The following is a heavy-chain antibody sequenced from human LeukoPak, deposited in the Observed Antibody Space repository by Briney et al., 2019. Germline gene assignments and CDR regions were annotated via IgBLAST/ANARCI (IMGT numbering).Heavy chain of an antibody. J-gene: IGHJ6*04. V-gene: IGHV3-48*03. CDR1: GFTFSSYE. D-gene: IGHD3-10*02. Sequence: GGSLRLSCAASGFTFSSYEMNWVRQAPGRGLEWVSYISSSGNTIYYADSVKGRFTISRDNAKNSLYLQMNSLRAEDTAVYYCAELGITMIGGVWGKGTTVTISS. CDR3: AELGITMIGGV. CDR2: ISSSGNTI.